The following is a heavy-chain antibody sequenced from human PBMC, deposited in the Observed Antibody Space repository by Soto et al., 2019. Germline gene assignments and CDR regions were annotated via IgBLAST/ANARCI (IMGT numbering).Heavy chain of an antibody. CDR2: IRNKADGGTP. Sequence: GSLRLPCTASGFTFGDHTMTWVRQAPGKGLEWVGFIRNKADGGTPEFAASVKGRFTISRDDSKGIAYLQMNGLKTEDTAIYYCTRDPHPFTWGQGTLVTVSS. CDR3: TRDPHPFT. J-gene: IGHJ5*02. D-gene: IGHD3-3*02. V-gene: IGHV3-49*04. CDR1: GFTFGDHT.